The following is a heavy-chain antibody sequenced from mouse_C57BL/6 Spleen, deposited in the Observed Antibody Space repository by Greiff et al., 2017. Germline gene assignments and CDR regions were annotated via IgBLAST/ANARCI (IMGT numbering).Heavy chain of an antibody. CDR2: FYPGSGSI. J-gene: IGHJ3*01. CDR1: GYTFTEYT. Sequence: QVQLQQSGAELVKPGASVKLSCKASGYTFTEYTIHWVKQRSGQGLEWIGWFYPGSGSITYNEKFKDKATLTADKSSSTVYMELSRLTSEDSAVYCCARHEEEGLLLRSWFAYWGQGTLVTVSA. CDR3: ARHEEEGLLLRSWFAY. D-gene: IGHD1-1*01. V-gene: IGHV1-62-2*01.